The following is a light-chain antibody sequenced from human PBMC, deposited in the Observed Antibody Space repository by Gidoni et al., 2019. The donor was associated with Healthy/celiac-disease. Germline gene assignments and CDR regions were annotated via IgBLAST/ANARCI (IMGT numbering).Light chain of an antibody. CDR1: QSVLYSSHNKNY. CDR3: QQYYSTPPWT. V-gene: IGKV4-1*01. Sequence: DIVMTQSPDSLAVSLGERATINCKSSQSVLYSSHNKNYLYWYQQKPGQPPKLLIYWASTRESGVPDRFSGSGSGTDFTLTISSLQAEDVAVYYCQQYYSTPPWTFGQGTKVEIK. J-gene: IGKJ1*01. CDR2: WAS.